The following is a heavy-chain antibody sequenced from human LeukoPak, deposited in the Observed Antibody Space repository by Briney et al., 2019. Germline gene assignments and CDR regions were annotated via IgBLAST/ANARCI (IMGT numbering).Heavy chain of an antibody. D-gene: IGHD7-27*01. CDR2: IYPGDSDT. V-gene: IGHV5-51*01. J-gene: IGHJ4*02. Sequence: GESLKISCKGSGYTFSSYYIAWVRQMPGEGLEWMGSIYPGDSDTRNSPSFQGQVTISADKSISTAYLQWSSLQASDTAMYYCARVWGGCFDYWGQGTLVTVSS. CDR3: ARVWGGCFDY. CDR1: GYTFSSYY.